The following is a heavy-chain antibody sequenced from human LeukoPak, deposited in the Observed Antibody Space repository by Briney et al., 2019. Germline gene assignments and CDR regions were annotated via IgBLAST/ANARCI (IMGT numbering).Heavy chain of an antibody. CDR3: AEEGIAAAQSFDY. D-gene: IGHD6-13*01. CDR1: GGSISSSNYY. CDR2: LFYSGST. J-gene: IGHJ4*02. V-gene: IGHV4-39*07. Sequence: SETLSLTCTVSGGSISSSNYYWGWIRQPPGKGLEWIGSLFYSGSTYYNPSLRSRVTISVDTSKNQFSLKLSSVTAADTAVYYCAEEGIAAAQSFDYWGQGTLVTVSS.